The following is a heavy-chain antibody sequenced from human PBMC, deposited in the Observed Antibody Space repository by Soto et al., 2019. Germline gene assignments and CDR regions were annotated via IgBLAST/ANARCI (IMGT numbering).Heavy chain of an antibody. CDR2: INPGGTTT. CDR1: GYSFTSYY. D-gene: IGHD1-26*01. CDR3: SRAIGATNAWFDS. Sequence: GASVKVSCKASGYSFTSYYIHWVRQAPRQGLEWMGLINPGGTTTTYARNFHGRVTMTRDTSTSTVYMELSSLRSEDTAVYYCSRAIGATNAWFDSWGQGTLVTVSS. J-gene: IGHJ5*01. V-gene: IGHV1-46*03.